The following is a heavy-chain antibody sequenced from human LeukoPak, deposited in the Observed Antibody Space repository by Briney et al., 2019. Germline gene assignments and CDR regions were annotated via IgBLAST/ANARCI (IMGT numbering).Heavy chain of an antibody. Sequence: PGRSLRLSCAASGFTFSSYAMRWARHAPGKGLDWVSFISYDGSNKYYAGSVKGRFTISRDNSKNTLYLQTNSLRAEDTAVYYCAKERYSSDHDAFDIWGEGTMVTVS. CDR3: AKERYSSDHDAFDI. J-gene: IGHJ3*02. V-gene: IGHV3-30*18. CDR1: GFTFSSYA. CDR2: ISYDGSNK. D-gene: IGHD6-19*01.